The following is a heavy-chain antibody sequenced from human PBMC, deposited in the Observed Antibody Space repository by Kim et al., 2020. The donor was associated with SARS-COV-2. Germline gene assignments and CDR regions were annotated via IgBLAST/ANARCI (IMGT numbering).Heavy chain of an antibody. D-gene: IGHD2-15*01. V-gene: IGHV4-59*01. J-gene: IGHJ4*02. Sequence: PKSRVTISVDTSKNQFSLKLSSVTAADTAVYYCARAEGYCSGGSCYAFDYWGQGTLVTVSS. CDR3: ARAEGYCSGGSCYAFDY.